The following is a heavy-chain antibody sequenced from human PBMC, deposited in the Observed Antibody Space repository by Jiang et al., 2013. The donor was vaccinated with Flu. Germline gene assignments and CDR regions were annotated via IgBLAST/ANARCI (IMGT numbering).Heavy chain of an antibody. Sequence: PTQTLTLTCTFSGFSLSTSGVGVGWIRQPPGKALEWLALIYWDDDKRYSPSLKSRLTITKDTSKNQVVLTMTNMDPVDTATYYCAHRPAYYDYEYYFDYWGQGTLVTVSS. CDR3: AHRPAYYDYEYYFDY. J-gene: IGHJ4*02. D-gene: IGHD3-22*01. CDR2: IYWDDDK. CDR1: GFSLSTSGVG. V-gene: IGHV2-5*02.